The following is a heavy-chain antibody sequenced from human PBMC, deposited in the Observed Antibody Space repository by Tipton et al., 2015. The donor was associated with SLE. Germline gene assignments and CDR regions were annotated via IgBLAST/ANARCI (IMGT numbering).Heavy chain of an antibody. D-gene: IGHD3-3*01. V-gene: IGHV4-39*07. CDR2: VYYTGTT. J-gene: IGHJ6*03. CDR3: ARGGAFWSGPTSYYYFFYYMDV. Sequence: PGLVKPSETLSLTCTVSGDSISGTTYSWAWIRQSPGKGLDWIGSVYYTGTTFYNPSLESRVTVSLDTSRNQFYLRLTSVTAADTAVYYCARGGAFWSGPTSYYYFFYYMDVWGKGTTVTVSS. CDR1: GDSISGTTYS.